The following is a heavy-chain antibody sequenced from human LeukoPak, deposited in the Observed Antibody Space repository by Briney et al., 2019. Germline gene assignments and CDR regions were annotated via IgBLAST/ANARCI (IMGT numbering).Heavy chain of an antibody. CDR3: ARGIVGATGSYYFDY. D-gene: IGHD1-26*01. J-gene: IGHJ4*02. CDR1: GFTFSSYG. V-gene: IGHV3-33*01. Sequence: GGSLRLSCAASGFTFSSYGMHWVRQAPGKGLEWVAVIWYDGSNKYYADSVKGRFTISRDNSKNTLYLQMNSLRAEDTAVYYCARGIVGATGSYYFDYWGQGTLVTVSS. CDR2: IWYDGSNK.